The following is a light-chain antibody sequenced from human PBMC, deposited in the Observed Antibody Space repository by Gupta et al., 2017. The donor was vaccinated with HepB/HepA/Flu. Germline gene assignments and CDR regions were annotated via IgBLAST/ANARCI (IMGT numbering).Light chain of an antibody. CDR1: ASEHFY. Sequence: VCVAVGQSVRSTCQGEASEHFYASWYQQKPGQAPLLLIYGENNRPSGIPDRFSGSNSGDTASFTITGAQAEDEADYFCNSRDSRSHYPRFGGGTKLTVL. V-gene: IGLV3-19*01. J-gene: IGLJ3*02. CDR2: GEN. CDR3: NSRDSRSHYPR.